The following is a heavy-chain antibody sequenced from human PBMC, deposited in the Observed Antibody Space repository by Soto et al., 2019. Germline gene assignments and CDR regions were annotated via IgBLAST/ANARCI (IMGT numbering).Heavy chain of an antibody. CDR3: ARGMGAENTFYYYYGMDV. Sequence: LSLTCAVYGGSFSGYYWSWIRQPPGKGLEWIGEINHSGSTNYNPSLKSRVTISVDTSKNQFSLKLSSVTAADTAVYYCARGMGAENTFYYYYGMDVWGQGTTVTVSS. V-gene: IGHV4-34*01. CDR2: INHSGST. CDR1: GGSFSGYY. J-gene: IGHJ6*02. D-gene: IGHD3-16*01.